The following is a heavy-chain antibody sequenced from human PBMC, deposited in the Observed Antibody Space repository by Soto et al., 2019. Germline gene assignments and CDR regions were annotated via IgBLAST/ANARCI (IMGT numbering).Heavy chain of an antibody. CDR2: INHSGST. CDR1: GGSFSGYY. Sequence: QVQLQQWGAGLLKPSESLSLTCAVYGGSFSGYYWSWIRQLPGKGLEWIGEINHSGSTNYNPSLKSRVAISVDSSKNQFSLNLSSVTAADTAVYSSAPTSPEGGGFDYWGQGTLVTVSS. V-gene: IGHV4-34*01. D-gene: IGHD2-2*01. CDR3: APTSPEGGGFDY. J-gene: IGHJ4*02.